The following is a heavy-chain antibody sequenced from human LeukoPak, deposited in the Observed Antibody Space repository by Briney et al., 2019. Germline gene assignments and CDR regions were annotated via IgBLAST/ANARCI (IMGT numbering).Heavy chain of an antibody. CDR2: IDHSGST. V-gene: IGHV4-34*01. D-gene: IGHD2-8*01. CDR3: ARARAGGVFDI. CDR1: GGSFSGFY. Sequence: SETLSLTCDVYGGSFSGFYWNWIRQPPGKGLEWIGEIDHSGSTNYNPSLKSRVTISVDRANNQFSLKLSSVTAADTAVYYCARARAGGVFDIWGQGTMVTVSS. J-gene: IGHJ3*02.